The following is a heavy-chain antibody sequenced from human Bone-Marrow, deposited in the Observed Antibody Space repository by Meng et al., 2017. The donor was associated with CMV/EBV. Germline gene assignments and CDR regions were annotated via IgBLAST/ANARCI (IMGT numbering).Heavy chain of an antibody. CDR3: ARRLGYTSYVPEDY. J-gene: IGHJ4*02. CDR1: GYTFTNYG. CDR2: ISAYNGNT. Sequence: ASVKVSCKASGYTFTNYGITWVRQAPGQGLEWMAWISAYNGNTNYNRKFQGRVTLTTGTSTTTASMELRSLTPDDTAVYYCARRLGYTSYVPEDYWGQGTLVTVSS. D-gene: IGHD5-12*01. V-gene: IGHV1-18*01.